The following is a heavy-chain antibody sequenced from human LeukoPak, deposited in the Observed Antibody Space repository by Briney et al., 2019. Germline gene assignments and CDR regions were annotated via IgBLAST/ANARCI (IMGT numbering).Heavy chain of an antibody. CDR2: IKEDGSDK. D-gene: IGHD3-10*01. CDR1: GFSFRSFW. V-gene: IGHV3-7*04. CDR3: ARVLWFGGIYYFDY. Sequence: GGSLRLSCAASGFSFRSFWMSWVRQAPGKGLEWVASIKEDGSDKYYVESVKGRFTISRENARNSLYLQTNSLRAEDTAVYYCARVLWFGGIYYFDYWGQGTLVTVSS. J-gene: IGHJ4*02.